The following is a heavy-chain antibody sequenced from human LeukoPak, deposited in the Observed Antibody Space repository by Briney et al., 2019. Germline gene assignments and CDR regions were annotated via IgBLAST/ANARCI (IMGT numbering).Heavy chain of an antibody. Sequence: SVKVSCKASRGTFSSYAISWVRQAPGQGLEWMGGIIPIFGTANYAQKFQGRVTITTDESTSTAYMELSSLRSEDTAMYYCARGPLPAASLYYYYYMDVWGKGTTVTVSS. J-gene: IGHJ6*03. D-gene: IGHD2-2*01. V-gene: IGHV1-69*05. CDR1: RGTFSSYA. CDR2: IIPIFGTA. CDR3: ARGPLPAASLYYYYYMDV.